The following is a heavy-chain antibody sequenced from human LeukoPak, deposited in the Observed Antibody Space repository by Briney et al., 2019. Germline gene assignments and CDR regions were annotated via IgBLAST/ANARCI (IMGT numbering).Heavy chain of an antibody. CDR1: GYTFTSYD. J-gene: IGHJ6*02. D-gene: IGHD3-9*01. V-gene: IGHV1-8*01. Sequence: GASVKVSCKASGYTFTSYDINWVRQATGPGHEWMGWMNPNSGNTGYAQKFQGRVTMTRNTSISTAYMELSSLRSEDTAEYYCARGPWYYDILTGYPNDYYYYGMDVWGQGTTVTVSS. CDR3: ARGPWYYDILTGYPNDYYYYGMDV. CDR2: MNPNSGNT.